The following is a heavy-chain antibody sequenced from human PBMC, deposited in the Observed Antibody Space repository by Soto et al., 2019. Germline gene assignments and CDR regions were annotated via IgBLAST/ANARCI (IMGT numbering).Heavy chain of an antibody. Sequence: GGSLRLSCAASGFTFSHAWMSWVRQAPGKGLEWVGRIKSKADGETKDYGAPVRGRFTISRDDSQDILYLHMNSLRIEDTAVYYCCVIKKRAQYSTSGYWFDPWGQGTLVTVSS. CDR3: CVIKKRAQYSTSGYWFDP. V-gene: IGHV3-15*01. CDR2: IKSKADGETK. CDR1: GFTFSHAW. D-gene: IGHD4-4*01. J-gene: IGHJ5*02.